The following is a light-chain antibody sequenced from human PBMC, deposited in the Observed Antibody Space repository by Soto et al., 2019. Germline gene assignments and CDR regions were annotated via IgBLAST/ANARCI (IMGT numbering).Light chain of an antibody. CDR3: QQSFSPLWT. CDR1: QSISNY. Sequence: DIQMTQSPSSLSASVGDRVTITCRASQSISNYLNWYQQKPGKAPKLLIYAASSMQSGVPSRFSGSGSETDFPPTISSLQPDDSATYYCQQSFSPLWTFGQGTKVEV. J-gene: IGKJ1*01. CDR2: AAS. V-gene: IGKV1-39*01.